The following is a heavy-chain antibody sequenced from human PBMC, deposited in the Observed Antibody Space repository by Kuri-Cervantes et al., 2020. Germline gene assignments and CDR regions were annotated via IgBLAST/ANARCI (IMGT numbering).Heavy chain of an antibody. Sequence: GGSLRLSCAASGFTFSSYAMHWVRQAPGKGLEWVAVISYDGSNKYYADSVKGRFTISRDNSKNTLYLQMNSLRAEDTAVYYCARGGVRPRRRGTSDSSGYIPFNYWGQGTLVTVSS. J-gene: IGHJ4*02. CDR1: GFTFSSYA. D-gene: IGHD3-22*01. CDR2: ISYDGSNK. V-gene: IGHV3-30-3*01. CDR3: ARGGVRPRRRGTSDSSGYIPFNY.